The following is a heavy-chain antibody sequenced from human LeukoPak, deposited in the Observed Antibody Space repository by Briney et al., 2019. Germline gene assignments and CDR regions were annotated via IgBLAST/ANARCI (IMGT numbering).Heavy chain of an antibody. D-gene: IGHD2-15*01. V-gene: IGHV4-39*01. J-gene: IGHJ4*02. CDR3: ARLGWWDS. CDR1: GDSGSNDKYY. Sequence: PSETLSLTCTVSGDSGSNDKYYWGWIRQPPGKGLEWIGSNSGSTYYNPSLNSRVTISVDTSKNQFSLKLSSVTAADTAVYYCARLGWWDSWGQGTLVTVSS. CDR2: NSGST.